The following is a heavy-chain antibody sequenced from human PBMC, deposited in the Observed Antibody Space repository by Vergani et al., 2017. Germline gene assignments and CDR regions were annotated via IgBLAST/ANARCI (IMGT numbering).Heavy chain of an antibody. CDR1: GFTFSSYS. CDR2: ISSSSSYI. Sequence: EVQLVESGGGLVKPGGSLRLSCAASGFTFSSYSMNWVRKAPGKGLEWVSSISSSSSYIYSADSVTGRFTISSDTAKNTLYLQMNSLRAEDTAVYYCAKEEGFGELGPSTFDYWGQGTLVTVSS. V-gene: IGHV3-21*04. D-gene: IGHD3-10*01. J-gene: IGHJ4*02. CDR3: AKEEGFGELGPSTFDY.